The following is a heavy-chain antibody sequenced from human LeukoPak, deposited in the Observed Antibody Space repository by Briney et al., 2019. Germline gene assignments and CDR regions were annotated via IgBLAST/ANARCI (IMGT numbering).Heavy chain of an antibody. J-gene: IGHJ4*02. V-gene: IGHV3-11*01. CDR2: VSSNYGTI. CDR1: GFTFSDYY. Sequence: GGSLRLSCTASGFTFSDYYMSWIRQAPGKGLEWVSYVSSNYGTIYYADSLKGRFTISRDNAKNSLYLQMNSLRVEDTAVYYCARGSQSYSSSWYVAYWGQGTLVTVSS. D-gene: IGHD6-13*01. CDR3: ARGSQSYSSSWYVAY.